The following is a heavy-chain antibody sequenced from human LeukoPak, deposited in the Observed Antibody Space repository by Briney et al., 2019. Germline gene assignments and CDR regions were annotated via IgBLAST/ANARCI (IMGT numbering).Heavy chain of an antibody. Sequence: SETLSLTCAVYGGSFSGYYWSWIRQSPGKGLEWIGEINHSGSTNYNPSLKSRVTISVDTSKNQFSLKLSSVTATDTAVYYCARVRPKPVLVPAAHPTGYGMDVWGNGTTVTVSS. CDR3: ARVRPKPVLVPAAHPTGYGMDV. D-gene: IGHD2-2*01. V-gene: IGHV4-34*01. J-gene: IGHJ6*04. CDR2: INHSGST. CDR1: GGSFSGYY.